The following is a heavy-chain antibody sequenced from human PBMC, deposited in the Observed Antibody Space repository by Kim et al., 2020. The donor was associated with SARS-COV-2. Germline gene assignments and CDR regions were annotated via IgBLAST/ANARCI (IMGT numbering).Heavy chain of an antibody. Sequence: GGSLRLSCAASGFTFSSYGMHWVRQAPGKGLEWVAVISYDGSNKYYADSVKGRFTTSRDNSKNTLYLQMNSLRAEDTAVYYCAKDLVPLRSVSAFDIWGQGTMVTVSS. CDR3: AKDLVPLRSVSAFDI. V-gene: IGHV3-30*18. CDR2: ISYDGSNK. J-gene: IGHJ3*02. CDR1: GFTFSSYG. D-gene: IGHD6-13*01.